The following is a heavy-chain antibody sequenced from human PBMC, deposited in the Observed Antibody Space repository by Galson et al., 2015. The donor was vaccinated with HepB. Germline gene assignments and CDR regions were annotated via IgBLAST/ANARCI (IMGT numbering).Heavy chain of an antibody. V-gene: IGHV3-66*02. CDR2: IKGGGSS. Sequence: SLRLSCAASGFTVSNNDVSWVRQAPGKGLEWVSIIKGGGSSHFADSVKGRFTISRDNSKNTVYLQMNSLRAADTAVYFCARDGRGISVALGYYYAMEVWGQGTTVTVSS. J-gene: IGHJ6*02. CDR1: GFTVSNND. D-gene: IGHD6-19*01. CDR3: ARDGRGISVALGYYYAMEV.